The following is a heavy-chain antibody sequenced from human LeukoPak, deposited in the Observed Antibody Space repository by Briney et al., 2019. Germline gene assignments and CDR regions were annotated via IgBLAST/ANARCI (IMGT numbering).Heavy chain of an antibody. CDR2: IKHDGSEK. V-gene: IGHV3-7*01. CDR1: GFTFSSYW. CDR3: ARVRFSYGGEAFDS. Sequence: GGSLRLSCAASGFTFSSYWMSWVRQAPGKGLEWVANIKHDGSEKYHVDSVKGRFTISRDNAKDSLYLQMNSLRAEDTAGYYCARVRFSYGGEAFDSWGQGTLVTVSS. D-gene: IGHD5-18*01. J-gene: IGHJ4*02.